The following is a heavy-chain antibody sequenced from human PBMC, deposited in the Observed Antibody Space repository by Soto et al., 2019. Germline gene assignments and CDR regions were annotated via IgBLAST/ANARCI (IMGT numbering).Heavy chain of an antibody. D-gene: IGHD2-2*01. J-gene: IGHJ4*02. Sequence: SETLSLTCTVSGGSISSSSYYWGWIRQPPGKGLEWIGSIYYSGSTYYNPSLKSRVTISVDTSKNQFSLKLSSVTAADTAVYYCARHRSGVVVPAAIRFDDYWGQGTLVTVSS. CDR1: GGSISSSSYY. V-gene: IGHV4-39*01. CDR3: ARHRSGVVVPAAIRFDDY. CDR2: IYYSGST.